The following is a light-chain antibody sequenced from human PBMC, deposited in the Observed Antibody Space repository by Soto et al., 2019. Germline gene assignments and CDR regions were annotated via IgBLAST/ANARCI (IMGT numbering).Light chain of an antibody. CDR3: QSYDSVLSASV. CDR2: SDI. CDR1: SSNIGAGYD. Sequence: QSVLTQPPSVPGAPGQRLTISCTGSSSNIGAGYDVHWYQQFPGTAPKLLIFSDINRPSGVPARFSASKSGSSASLAISGLQAEDEADYYCQSYDSVLSASVFGGGTKLTVL. V-gene: IGLV1-40*01. J-gene: IGLJ2*01.